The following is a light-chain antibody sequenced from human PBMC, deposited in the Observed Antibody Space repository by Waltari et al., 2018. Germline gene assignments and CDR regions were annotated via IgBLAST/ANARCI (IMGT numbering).Light chain of an antibody. Sequence: QSVMTQPPSASGTPGQRVTISCSGSNSNIGNNHVYWYQQLPGPAPKLLIYRNNQRPSGVPDRFSVSKSGTSASLAISGLRSEDEGDYYCGGWDDSLNGWVFGGGTKLTVL. CDR1: NSNIGNNH. CDR2: RNN. CDR3: GGWDDSLNGWV. V-gene: IGLV1-47*01. J-gene: IGLJ3*02.